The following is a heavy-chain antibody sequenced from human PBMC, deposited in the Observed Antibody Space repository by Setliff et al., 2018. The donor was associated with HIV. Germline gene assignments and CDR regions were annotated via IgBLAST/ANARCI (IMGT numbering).Heavy chain of an antibody. CDR2: ITRSGSTI. CDR3: ASIELAAMVPVDY. CDR1: GFTVSRFY. Sequence: GGSLRLSCAASGFTVSRFYMSWVRQAPGKGLEWISYITRSGSTIYYADSVKGRFTISRDNAKNSLYLQMNSLRAEDTAVYYCASIELAAMVPVDYWGQGTLVTVSS. V-gene: IGHV3-11*04. D-gene: IGHD5-18*01. J-gene: IGHJ4*02.